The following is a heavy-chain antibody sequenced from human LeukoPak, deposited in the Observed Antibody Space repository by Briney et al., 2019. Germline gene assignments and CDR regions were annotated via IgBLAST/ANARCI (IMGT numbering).Heavy chain of an antibody. D-gene: IGHD4-17*01. Sequence: GGSLRLSCAASGFTVSSNYMSWVGQAPGKGLEWGSVIYSGCSTYYADSVTGSSTDSRDNSKNAVYLQRNSLRAEDTADYYCARDSYGDANFDSWGQGTLVTVSS. J-gene: IGHJ4*02. CDR2: IYSGCST. V-gene: IGHV3-66*01. CDR1: GFTVSSNY. CDR3: ARDSYGDANFDS.